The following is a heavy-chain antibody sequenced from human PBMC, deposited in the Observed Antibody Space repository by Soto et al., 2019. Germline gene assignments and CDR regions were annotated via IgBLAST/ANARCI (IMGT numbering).Heavy chain of an antibody. J-gene: IGHJ1*01. D-gene: IGHD6-13*01. V-gene: IGHV4-59*01. Sequence: QVQLQESGPGLVKPSETLSLTCTVSGGSISSYYWSWIRQPPGKGLEWIGYSYYSGSTNYHPSLKSRVTTSVDTSKNQFSLKLSSVTAADTAVYYCARGTGYSSRWYHAVYFQHWGQGTLFTVSS. CDR3: ARGTGYSSRWYHAVYFQH. CDR2: SYYSGST. CDR1: GGSISSYY.